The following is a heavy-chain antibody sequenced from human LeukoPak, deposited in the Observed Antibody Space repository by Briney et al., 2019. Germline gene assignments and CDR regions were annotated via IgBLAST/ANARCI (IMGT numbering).Heavy chain of an antibody. CDR3: ARGGQYCNGGSCFEYYFNY. CDR2: IKQGGSEK. CDR1: GFTFSSYW. V-gene: IGHV3-7*01. Sequence: PGGSLRLSCAASGFTFSSYWMSWVRQAPGKGLVWVANIKQGGSEKYYADSVKGRFTISRDNAKNSLYLQMKTLRAEDTAVYYCARGGQYCNGGSCFEYYFNYCGQGTLGTVSS. J-gene: IGHJ4*02. D-gene: IGHD2-15*01.